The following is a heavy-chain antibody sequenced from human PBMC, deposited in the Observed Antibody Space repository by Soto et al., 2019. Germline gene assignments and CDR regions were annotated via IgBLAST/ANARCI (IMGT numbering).Heavy chain of an antibody. CDR2: ISSGGSYI. Sequence: EVQVVESGGGLVQPGGSLRLSCSFTFSMYSMNWVRQAPGKGLEWVASISSGGSYIKYADSVKGRFTISRDNAKNSVSLQMNSRRVDDTAVNFCTRDQGGSYDSWFDPWGQGTLVTVSS. D-gene: IGHD1-26*01. CDR3: TRDQGGSYDSWFDP. CDR1: FTFSMYS. V-gene: IGHV3-21*01. J-gene: IGHJ5*02.